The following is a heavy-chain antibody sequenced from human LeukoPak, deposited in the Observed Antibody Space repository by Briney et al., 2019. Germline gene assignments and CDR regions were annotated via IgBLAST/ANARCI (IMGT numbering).Heavy chain of an antibody. CDR2: IRGSGDTT. CDR3: ARDQFLDY. J-gene: IGHJ4*02. Sequence: GGSLRLSCAASGVTLRNYGLSWVRHTPGKGLEWVSAIRGSGDTTFYADSVKGRFTISRDNSENTVYLQMNTLRAEDTALYYCARDQFLDYRGQGTLVTVSS. CDR1: GVTLRNYG. V-gene: IGHV3-23*01.